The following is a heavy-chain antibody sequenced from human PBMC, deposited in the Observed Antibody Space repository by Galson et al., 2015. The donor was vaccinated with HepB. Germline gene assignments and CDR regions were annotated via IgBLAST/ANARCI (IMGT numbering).Heavy chain of an antibody. D-gene: IGHD3-22*01. CDR2: IKSKTDGGTT. CDR3: TTDYYDSSGYYLEDAFDI. CDR1: GFTFSSYA. J-gene: IGHJ3*02. Sequence: SLRLSCAASGFTFSSYAMSWVRQAPGKGLEWVGRIKSKTDGGTTDYAAPVKGRFTISRDDSKNTLYLQMNSLKTEDTAVYYCTTDYYDSSGYYLEDAFDIWGQGTMVTVSS. V-gene: IGHV3-15*01.